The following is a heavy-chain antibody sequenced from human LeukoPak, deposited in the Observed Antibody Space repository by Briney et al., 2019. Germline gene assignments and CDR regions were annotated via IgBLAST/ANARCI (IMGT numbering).Heavy chain of an antibody. D-gene: IGHD6-13*01. V-gene: IGHV3-23*01. CDR3: ARGYSSSWYDY. Sequence: GGSLRLSCAASGFTFSTFAMIWVRQPPGKGLEWVSSIFPSGGEIHYADSVRGRFTISRDNSKNTLSLQMNSLRAEDTAVYYCARGYSSSWYDYWGQGTLVTVSS. J-gene: IGHJ4*02. CDR2: IFPSGGEI. CDR1: GFTFSTFA.